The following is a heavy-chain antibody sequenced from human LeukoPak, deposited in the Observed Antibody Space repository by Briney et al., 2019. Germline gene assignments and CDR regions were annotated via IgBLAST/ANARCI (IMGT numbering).Heavy chain of an antibody. D-gene: IGHD3-10*01. CDR1: GGTFSSYA. CDR3: ARPSYGSGIHEVGSDY. V-gene: IGHV1-69*04. CDR2: IIPILGIA. Sequence: GASVKVSCKASGGTFSSYAISWVRQAPGQGLEWMGRIIPILGIANYAQKFQGRVTITADKSTSTAYMELSSLRSEDTAVYYCARPSYGSGIHEVGSDYWSQGTLVTVSS. J-gene: IGHJ4*02.